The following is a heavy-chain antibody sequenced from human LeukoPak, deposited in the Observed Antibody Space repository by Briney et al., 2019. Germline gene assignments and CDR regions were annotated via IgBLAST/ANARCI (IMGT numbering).Heavy chain of an antibody. CDR3: ARWLSHKIDSHGYLDY. D-gene: IGHD3-16*02. CDR2: IWYDGSQE. V-gene: IGHV3-33*01. J-gene: IGHJ4*02. CDR1: GFTFSSNG. Sequence: PRGSLRLSCAASGFTFSSNGMHWVRQAPDKGLEWLAVIWYDGSQEYYGDSVKGRFTISRDNSKNTLYLQMNSLRAEDTAVYYCARWLSHKIDSHGYLDYWGQGTLVTVSS.